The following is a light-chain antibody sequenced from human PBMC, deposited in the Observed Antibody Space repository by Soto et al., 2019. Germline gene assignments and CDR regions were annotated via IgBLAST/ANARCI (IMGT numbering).Light chain of an antibody. Sequence: DIQMTQSPSSLSASVGARVTITCRASQSISSYLNWYQQKPGKAPKLLIYAASSLQSGCLSRFSGRGSGTDFTLTINSLQPEAFANYYCQQSYSTPTFGQGPKLEIK. J-gene: IGKJ2*01. CDR1: QSISSY. CDR3: QQSYSTPT. CDR2: AAS. V-gene: IGKV1-39*01.